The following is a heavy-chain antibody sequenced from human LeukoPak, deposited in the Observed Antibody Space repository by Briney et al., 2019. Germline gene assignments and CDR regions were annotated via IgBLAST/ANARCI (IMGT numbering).Heavy chain of an antibody. V-gene: IGHV4-39*01. CDR3: ARGFVAAAALRGWFDP. D-gene: IGHD6-13*01. CDR1: GDSIISSNYY. Sequence: ASETLSLTCTVSGDSIISSNYYWGWIRQPPGKGLEWIGNIYYSGSTYYNPSLKSRVTISVDTSENQFSLKLSSVTAADTAVYYCARGFVAAAALRGWFDPWGQGTLVTVSS. J-gene: IGHJ5*02. CDR2: IYYSGST.